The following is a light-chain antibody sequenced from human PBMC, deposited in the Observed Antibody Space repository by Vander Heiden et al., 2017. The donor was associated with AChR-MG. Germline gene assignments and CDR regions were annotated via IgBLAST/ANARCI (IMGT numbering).Light chain of an antibody. CDR2: WAS. Sequence: DIVVTQSPASLAVSMGERATIHCNSSRSVLYSSNNNNYVAWYQQKPGQPPKLLIYWASTRESGVPDRFSGSGSGTDFTLTISSLQAEDVAVYYCQQYYSTPYTFGQGTKLEIK. J-gene: IGKJ2*01. V-gene: IGKV4-1*01. CDR3: QQYYSTPYT. CDR1: RSVLYSSNNNNY.